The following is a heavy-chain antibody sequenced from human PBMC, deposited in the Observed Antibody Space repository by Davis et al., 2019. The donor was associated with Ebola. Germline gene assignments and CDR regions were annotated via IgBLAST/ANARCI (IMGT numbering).Heavy chain of an antibody. V-gene: IGHV1-69*04. J-gene: IGHJ4*02. CDR1: GGTFSSYA. D-gene: IGHD2-15*01. CDR3: ARVLVYCSGGSCYRHLDY. CDR2: IIPILGIA. Sequence: AASVKVSCKASGGTFSSYAISWVRQAPGQGLEWMGRIIPILGIANYAQKFQGRVTMTRNTSISTAYMELSSLRSEDTAVYYCARVLVYCSGGSCYRHLDYWGQGTLVTVSS.